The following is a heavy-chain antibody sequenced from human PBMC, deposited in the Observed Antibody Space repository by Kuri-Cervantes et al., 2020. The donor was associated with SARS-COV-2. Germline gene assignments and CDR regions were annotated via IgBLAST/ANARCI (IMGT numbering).Heavy chain of an antibody. Sequence: GESLKISCAASGLTFSSYSMNWVRQAPGKGLEWVSYISSSSSTIYYADSVKGRFTISRDNAKNSLYLQMNSLRAEGTAVYYCASPRYYDFWSGPAGVMDVWGQGTTVTVSS. CDR1: GLTFSSYS. CDR3: ASPRYYDFWSGPAGVMDV. CDR2: ISSSSSTI. J-gene: IGHJ6*02. V-gene: IGHV3-48*01. D-gene: IGHD3-3*01.